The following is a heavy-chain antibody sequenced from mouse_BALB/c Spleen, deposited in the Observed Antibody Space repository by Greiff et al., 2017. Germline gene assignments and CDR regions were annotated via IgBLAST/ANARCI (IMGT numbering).Heavy chain of an antibody. Sequence: EVQLVESGPGLVKPSQSLSLTCTVTGYSITSDYAWNWIRQFPGNKLEWMGYISYSGSTSYNPSLKSRISITRDTSKNQFFLQLNSVTTEDTATYYCARRENYYYAMDYWGQGTSVTVSA. CDR2: ISYSGST. CDR3: ARRENYYYAMDY. CDR1: GYSITSDYA. J-gene: IGHJ4*01. V-gene: IGHV3-2*02.